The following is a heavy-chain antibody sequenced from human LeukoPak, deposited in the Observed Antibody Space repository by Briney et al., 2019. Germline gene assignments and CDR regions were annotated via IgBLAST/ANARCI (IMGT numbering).Heavy chain of an antibody. CDR2: ISGSGGST. CDR1: GFTFSSYA. V-gene: IGHV3-23*01. CDR3: AKAGITMIVVNNWFDP. D-gene: IGHD3-22*01. J-gene: IGHJ5*02. Sequence: GGSLRLSCAASGFTFSSYAMSWDRQAPGKGLEWVSAISGSGGSTYYADSVKGRFTISRDNSKNTLYLQMNSLRAEDTAVYYCAKAGITMIVVNNWFDPWGQGTLVTVSS.